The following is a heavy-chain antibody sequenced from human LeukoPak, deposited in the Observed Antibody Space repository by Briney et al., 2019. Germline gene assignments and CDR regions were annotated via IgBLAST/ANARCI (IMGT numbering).Heavy chain of an antibody. CDR1: GGSISSGGYY. CDR2: IYYSGST. Sequence: SQTLSLTCTVSGGSISSGGYYWSWIRQHPGKGLEWIGYIYYSGSTYYNPSLKSRVTISVDTSKNQFSLKLSSVTAADTAVYYCARYYYGPGSYYNVGWFDPWGQGTLVTVSS. CDR3: ARYYYGPGSYYNVGWFDP. D-gene: IGHD3-10*01. J-gene: IGHJ5*02. V-gene: IGHV4-31*03.